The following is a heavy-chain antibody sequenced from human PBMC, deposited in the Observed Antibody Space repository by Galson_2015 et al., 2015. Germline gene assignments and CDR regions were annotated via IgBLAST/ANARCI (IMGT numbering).Heavy chain of an antibody. V-gene: IGHV1-69*13. J-gene: IGHJ6*03. CDR3: ARSCYIVVVPASYYYYMDV. Sequence: SVKVSCKASGGTFSSYAISWVRQAPGQGLEWMGGIIPIFGTANYAQKFQGRVTITADESTSTAYMELSSLRSEDTAVYYCARSCYIVVVPASYYYYMDVWGKGTTVTVSS. D-gene: IGHD2-2*01. CDR2: IIPIFGTA. CDR1: GGTFSSYA.